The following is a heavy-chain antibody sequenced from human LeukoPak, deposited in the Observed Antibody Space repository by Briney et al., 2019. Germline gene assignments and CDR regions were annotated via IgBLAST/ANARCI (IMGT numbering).Heavy chain of an antibody. V-gene: IGHV4-59*08. CDR2: FYDSGNT. J-gene: IGHJ4*02. D-gene: IGHD1-26*01. CDR1: GGPISSYY. CDR3: ATVSGTYFDY. Sequence: SETLSLTCTVSGGPISSYYWSWIRQPPGKGLEWIGYFYDSGNTNYNPSLKSRVTISAETSKNQVSLRLTSLTTADTAVHYCATVSGTYFDYWGLGILVTVSS.